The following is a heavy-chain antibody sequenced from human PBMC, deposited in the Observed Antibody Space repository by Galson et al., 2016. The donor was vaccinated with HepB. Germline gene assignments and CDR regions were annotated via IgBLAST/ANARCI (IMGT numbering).Heavy chain of an antibody. CDR1: GFSFSSYG. V-gene: IGHV3-30*03. Sequence: SLRLSCAASGFSFSSYGMHWVRQPPGKGLEWVALVSSDETNKFYADSVKGRFTISRDNSKNMLYLQMHSLRTEDTALYYCASDHGGNPGSVYWGQGTLVTVSS. D-gene: IGHD4-23*01. CDR2: VSSDETNK. J-gene: IGHJ4*02. CDR3: ASDHGGNPGSVY.